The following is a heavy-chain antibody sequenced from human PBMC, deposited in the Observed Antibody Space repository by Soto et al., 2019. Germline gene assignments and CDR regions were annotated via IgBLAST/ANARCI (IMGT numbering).Heavy chain of an antibody. CDR2: MNPNSGNT. V-gene: IGHV1-8*01. Sequence: GASVKVSCKASGYTFTSYDINWVRQATGQGLEWMGWMNPNSGNTGYAQKFQGRVTMTGNTSISTAYMELSSLRSEDTAVYYCARVLYGDYDAFDIWGQGTMVTVSS. CDR1: GYTFTSYD. J-gene: IGHJ3*02. D-gene: IGHD4-17*01. CDR3: ARVLYGDYDAFDI.